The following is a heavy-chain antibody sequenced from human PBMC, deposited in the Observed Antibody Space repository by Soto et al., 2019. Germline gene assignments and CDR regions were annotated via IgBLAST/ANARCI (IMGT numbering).Heavy chain of an antibody. J-gene: IGHJ4*02. CDR2: ISYDGSNK. V-gene: IGHV3-30*18. CDR3: AKDKGIVGATPHY. CDR1: GFTFSSYG. D-gene: IGHD1-26*01. Sequence: QVQLVESGGGVVQPGRSLRLSCAASGFTFSSYGMHWVRQAPGKGLEGVAVISYDGSNKYYADSVKGRFTTSRDNSKNTLYLQMNSLRAEDTAVYYCAKDKGIVGATPHYWGQGTLVTVSS.